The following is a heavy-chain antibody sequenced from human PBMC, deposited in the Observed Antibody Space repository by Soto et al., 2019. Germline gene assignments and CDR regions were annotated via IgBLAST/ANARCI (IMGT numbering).Heavy chain of an antibody. CDR3: ARKTTAERGGY. Sequence: EEQLVESGGGLIQPGGSLRLSCAASGFTVNGNYMTWVRQAPGKGLEWVSVIYGGNSTSYADSVKGRFTISRDNSKNTLYLQMNRLRADDRAVDYGARKTTAERGGYWGRGTLVTLSS. D-gene: IGHD4-17*01. J-gene: IGHJ4*02. V-gene: IGHV3-53*01. CDR1: GFTVNGNY. CDR2: IYGGNST.